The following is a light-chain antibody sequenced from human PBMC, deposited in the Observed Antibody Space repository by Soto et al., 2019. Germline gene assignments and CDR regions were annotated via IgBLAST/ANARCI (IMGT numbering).Light chain of an antibody. CDR3: QQRHSYPIT. V-gene: IGKV1-9*01. CDR2: TAS. Sequence: DIQLTQSPSFLSASVGDGITISCRASQGISSYLAWYQQKPGKAPKLLIHTASTLHSGVPSRFSGSRAGAEFTLTISGLQPEDFATYYCQQRHSYPITFGQGTRLEIK. J-gene: IGKJ5*01. CDR1: QGISSY.